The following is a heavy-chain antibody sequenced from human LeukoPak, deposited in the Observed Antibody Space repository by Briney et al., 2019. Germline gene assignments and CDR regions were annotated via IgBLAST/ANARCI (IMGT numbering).Heavy chain of an antibody. V-gene: IGHV1-18*01. CDR2: ISAYNGNT. CDR3: ARSYDSSGYYYHCFGY. D-gene: IGHD3-22*01. J-gene: IGHJ4*02. CDR1: GYTFTSYG. Sequence: GASVKVSCKASGYTFTSYGISWVRQAPGQGLEWMGWISAYNGNTNYAQKLQGRVTMTTDTSTSTAYMELRSLRSDDTAVYYCARSYDSSGYYYHCFGYWGQGTLVTVSS.